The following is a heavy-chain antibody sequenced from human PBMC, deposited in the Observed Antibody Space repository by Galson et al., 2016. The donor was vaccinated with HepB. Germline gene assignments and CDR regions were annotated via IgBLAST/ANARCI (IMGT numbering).Heavy chain of an antibody. J-gene: IGHJ4*02. D-gene: IGHD3-3*02. V-gene: IGHV4/OR15-8*02. CDR2: IFHTGNA. CDR3: AMDVDELAFFDS. Sequence: ETLSLTCAVFGDSMDTKRWWSWVRQSPGQGLEWIADIFHTGNAYYTASLKSRATISLDKSKNQFSLTLTSVTAADTAMYYCAMDVDELAFFDSWGPGTLVTVS. CDR1: GDSMDTKRW.